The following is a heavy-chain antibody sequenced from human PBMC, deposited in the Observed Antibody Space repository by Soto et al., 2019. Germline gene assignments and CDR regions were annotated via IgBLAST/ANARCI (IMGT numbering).Heavy chain of an antibody. D-gene: IGHD4-17*01. CDR2: IYYSGST. CDR1: GGSISSYY. J-gene: IGHJ4*02. Sequence: QVQLQESGPGLVKPSETLSLTCTVSGGSISSYYWSWIRQPPGKGLEWIGYIYYSGSTNYNPSLKSRVTIPVDTSKNQFSLKLSSVTAADTAVYYCARLSYGAYRTHTYFDYWGQGTLVTVSS. CDR3: ARLSYGAYRTHTYFDY. V-gene: IGHV4-59*08.